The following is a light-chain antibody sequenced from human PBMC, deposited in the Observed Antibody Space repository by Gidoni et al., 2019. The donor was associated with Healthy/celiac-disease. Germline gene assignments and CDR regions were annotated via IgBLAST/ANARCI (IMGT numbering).Light chain of an antibody. V-gene: IGKV3-15*01. Sequence: IVMTRSPATLCGSPGERATLSCMSSQSVSSNLASYQQKPGQAPRLLIYCASTRATAIPARFSGSGSWTEFTLPISSLQSADFAVYYCQQHNNWPPYTFGQGTKLEIK. J-gene: IGKJ2*01. CDR1: QSVSSN. CDR2: CAS. CDR3: QQHNNWPPYT.